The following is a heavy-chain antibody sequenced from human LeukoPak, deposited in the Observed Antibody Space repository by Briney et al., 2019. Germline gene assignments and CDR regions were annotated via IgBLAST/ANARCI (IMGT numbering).Heavy chain of an antibody. J-gene: IGHJ4*02. CDR2: TYYSGST. V-gene: IGHV4-39*01. CDR3: ARHSSSTSPDRY. Sequence: SETLSLTCTVSGGSISSGNYYWGWIRQPPGKGLEWIGSTYYSGSTYYNPSLKSRVTISVDTSKNQFSLKLSSVTAADTAVYYCARHSSSTSPDRYWGQGTLVTVSS. CDR1: GGSISSGNYY. D-gene: IGHD2-2*01.